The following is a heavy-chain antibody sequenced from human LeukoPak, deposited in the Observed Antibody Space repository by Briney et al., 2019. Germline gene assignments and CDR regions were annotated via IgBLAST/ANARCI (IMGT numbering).Heavy chain of an antibody. CDR3: ARTGYDYVWGSYRENFDY. V-gene: IGHV1-3*01. Sequence: GASVKVSCKASGYTFTSYAMHWVRQAPGQRLEWMGWINAGNGNTKYSQKFQGRVTITRDTSASTAYMELSSLRSEDTAVYYCARTGYDYVWGSYRENFDYWGQGTLVTVSS. CDR2: INAGNGNT. J-gene: IGHJ4*02. CDR1: GYTFTSYA. D-gene: IGHD3-16*02.